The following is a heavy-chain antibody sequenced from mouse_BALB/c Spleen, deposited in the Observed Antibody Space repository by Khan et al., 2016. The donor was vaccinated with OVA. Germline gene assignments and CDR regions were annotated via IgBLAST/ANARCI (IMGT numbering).Heavy chain of an antibody. CDR1: GYTFTTYT. CDR2: IIPSNDYT. CDR3: AREGAYYRSDGWFAY. D-gene: IGHD2-14*01. V-gene: IGHV1-4*01. J-gene: IGHJ3*01. Sequence: QVQLQQPGAELARPGASVKMSCKASGYTFTTYTIHWVKQRPGQGLEWIGYIIPSNDYTNYNQKFKDRATLTADKPSSTAYMQLSSLTSEDSAVYYCAREGAYYRSDGWFAYWGQGTLVTVSA.